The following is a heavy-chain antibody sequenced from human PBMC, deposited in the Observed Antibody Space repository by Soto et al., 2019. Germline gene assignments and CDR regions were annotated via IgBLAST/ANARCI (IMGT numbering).Heavy chain of an antibody. V-gene: IGHV4-39*01. CDR2: IYYSGST. J-gene: IGHJ6*02. CDR1: GGSISSSSYY. Sequence: SETLSLTCTVSGGSISSSSYYWGWIRQPPGKGLEWIGSIYYSGSTYYNPSLKSRVTISVDTSKNQFSLKLSSVTAEDTAVYYCARGLKDYYYGMDVWGQGTTVTVSS. CDR3: ARGLKDYYYGMDV.